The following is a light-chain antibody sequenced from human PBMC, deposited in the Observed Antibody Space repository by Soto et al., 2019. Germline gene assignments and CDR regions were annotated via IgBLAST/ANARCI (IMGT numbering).Light chain of an antibody. J-gene: IGKJ5*01. V-gene: IGKV1-39*01. CDR1: QSISIY. Sequence: QRAQAPSSQTASEGERVPITFRASQSISIYLNWYQLKPGKAPNLLMYGASYLKSGVPTRFSGSGSGTDFTLTISSLQPEDFAIYYCQQTYNTPEITFCHGTLPEI. CDR3: QQTYNTPEIT. CDR2: GAS.